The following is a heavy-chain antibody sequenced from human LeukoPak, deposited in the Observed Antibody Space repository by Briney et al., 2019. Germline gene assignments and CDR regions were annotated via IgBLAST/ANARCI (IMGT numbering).Heavy chain of an antibody. V-gene: IGHV3-23*01. J-gene: IGHJ3*02. D-gene: IGHD2-15*01. CDR3: ARGLGTSGYWAALDI. CDR1: GHTFNNYA. CDR2: IGSSGGGT. Sequence: GGSLRLSCEASGHTFNNYAMHWVRQSSGKGLEWVSGIGSSGGGTYYADSVKGRFTISRDTSKDTVYLQMSSLRAEDTAVYYCARGLGTSGYWAALDIWGQGTMVTVSS.